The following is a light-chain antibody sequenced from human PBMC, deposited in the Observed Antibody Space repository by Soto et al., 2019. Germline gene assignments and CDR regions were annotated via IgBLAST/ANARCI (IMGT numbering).Light chain of an antibody. J-gene: IGKJ5*01. Sequence: EIVTTQSPATLSVSPGDRATLSWRASQGISNNLAWYQQKPGQAPRLLFYDASTRATGVPARFSGSGSGTEFTLTISSLQSEDFAVYYCQQYNNWPPITFGQGTRLEIK. CDR1: QGISNN. CDR3: QQYNNWPPIT. V-gene: IGKV3D-15*01. CDR2: DAS.